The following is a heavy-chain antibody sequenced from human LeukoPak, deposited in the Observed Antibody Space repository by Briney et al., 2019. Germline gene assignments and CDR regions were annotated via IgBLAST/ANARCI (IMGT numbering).Heavy chain of an antibody. J-gene: IGHJ4*02. V-gene: IGHV3-64*01. D-gene: IGHD1-26*01. Sequence: PGGSLRLSCAASGFTFSSYAMHWVRQAPGKGLEYVSAISSNGGSTYYANSVKGRFTISRDNSKNTLYLQMNSLRAEDTAVYYCARDGGNYYPAYWGQGTLVTVSS. CDR1: GFTFSSYA. CDR3: ARDGGNYYPAY. CDR2: ISSNGGST.